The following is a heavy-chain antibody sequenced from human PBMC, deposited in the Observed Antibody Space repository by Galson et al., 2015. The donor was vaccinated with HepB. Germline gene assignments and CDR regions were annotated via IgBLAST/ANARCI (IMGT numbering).Heavy chain of an antibody. CDR1: GFTFSSYS. CDR2: ISSSSSTI. V-gene: IGHV3-48*01. J-gene: IGHJ2*01. Sequence: SLRLSCAASGFTFSSYSMNWVRQAPGKGLEWVSYISSSSSTIYYADSVKGRFTISRDNAKNSLYLQMNSLRAEDTAVYYCARVSRGEMATITWDFDLWGRGTLVTVSS. D-gene: IGHD5-24*01. CDR3: ARVSRGEMATITWDFDL.